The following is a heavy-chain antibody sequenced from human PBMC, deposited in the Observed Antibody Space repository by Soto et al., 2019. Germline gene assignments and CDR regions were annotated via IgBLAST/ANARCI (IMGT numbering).Heavy chain of an antibody. CDR1: GGPVSNSNYY. CDR2: VYYRGRS. CDR3: VSQRTSVLTQAYFDY. D-gene: IGHD2-8*01. V-gene: IGHV4-39*01. J-gene: IGHJ4*02. Sequence: SETLSLTCTGSGGPVSNSNYYWGWIRQSPGKGLEWIGSVYYRGRSYSKSSVKSRVTISVDTSKNQFSLNLNSVTASDTAVYYCVSQRTSVLTQAYFDYWGPGALVTVSS.